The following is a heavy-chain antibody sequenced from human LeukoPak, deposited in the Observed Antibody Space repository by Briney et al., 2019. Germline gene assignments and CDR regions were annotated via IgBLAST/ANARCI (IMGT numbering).Heavy chain of an antibody. J-gene: IGHJ4*02. CDR1: GGTFSSYA. CDR3: ATEGRYYYDSSGYYYVY. D-gene: IGHD3-22*01. Sequence: ASVKVSCKASGGTFSSYAISWVRQAPGQGLEWMGGFDPEDGETIYAQKFQGRVTMTEDTSTDTAYMELSSLRSEDTAVYYCATEGRYYYDSSGYYYVYWGQGTLVTVSS. V-gene: IGHV1-24*01. CDR2: FDPEDGET.